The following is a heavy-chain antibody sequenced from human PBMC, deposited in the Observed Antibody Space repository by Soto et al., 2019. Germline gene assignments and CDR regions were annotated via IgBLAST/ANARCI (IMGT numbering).Heavy chain of an antibody. D-gene: IGHD3-3*01. CDR1: GYTFTSYG. V-gene: IGHV1-18*01. CDR3: ARAIKSTRILEWSHYYYHSGMDH. J-gene: IGHJ6*02. CDR2: ISAYNGNT. Sequence: ASVKVSCKASGYTFTSYGISWVRQAPGQGLEWMGWISAYNGNTNYAQKLQGRVTMTTDTSTSTAYMELRSLRSDDTAVYYCARAIKSTRILEWSHYYYHSGMDHWG.